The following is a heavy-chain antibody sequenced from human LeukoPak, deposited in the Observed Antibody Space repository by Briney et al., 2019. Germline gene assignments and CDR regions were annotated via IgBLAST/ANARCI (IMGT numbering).Heavy chain of an antibody. CDR2: IYYSGST. CDR3: ARGVDYGDYVILNAFDI. D-gene: IGHD4-17*01. Sequence: SETLSLTCTVSGGSISSYYWSWIRQPPGKGLEWIGYIYYSGSTNYNPSLKSRVTISVDTSKNQFSLKLSSVTAADTAVYYCARGVDYGDYVILNAFDIWGQGTMVTVSS. V-gene: IGHV4-59*12. J-gene: IGHJ3*02. CDR1: GGSISSYY.